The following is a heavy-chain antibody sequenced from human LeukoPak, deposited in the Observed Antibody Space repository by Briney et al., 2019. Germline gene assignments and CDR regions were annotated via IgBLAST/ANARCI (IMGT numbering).Heavy chain of an antibody. CDR1: GGSISSGNYY. J-gene: IGHJ4*02. Sequence: SETLSLTCTVSGGSISSGNYYWSWIRQPAGKGLEWIGRIYTSGSTNYDPSLKSRVTISVDTSKNQFSLKLSSVTAADTALYYCARAHVEMATISRPRNIYFDYWGQGTLVTVSS. V-gene: IGHV4-61*02. CDR2: IYTSGST. D-gene: IGHD5-24*01. CDR3: ARAHVEMATISRPRNIYFDY.